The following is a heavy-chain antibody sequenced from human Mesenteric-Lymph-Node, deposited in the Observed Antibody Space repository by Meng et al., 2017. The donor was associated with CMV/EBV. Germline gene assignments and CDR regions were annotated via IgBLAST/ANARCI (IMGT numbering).Heavy chain of an antibody. D-gene: IGHD2-2*01. Sequence: FSSYAISLVRQAPGQGLEWMGGIVPIFGTANYAQKFQGRVTITTDESTSTAYMELSNLRSEDTAVYYCARVGDYCTSTTCYYHNWFDPWGQGTLVTVSS. J-gene: IGHJ5*02. CDR2: IVPIFGTA. V-gene: IGHV1-69*05. CDR3: ARVGDYCTSTTCYYHNWFDP. CDR1: FSSYA.